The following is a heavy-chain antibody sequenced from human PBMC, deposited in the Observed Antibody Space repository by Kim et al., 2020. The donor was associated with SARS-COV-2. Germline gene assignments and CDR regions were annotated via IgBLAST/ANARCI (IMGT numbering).Heavy chain of an antibody. CDR1: GGSFSGYY. Sequence: SETLSLTCAVYGGSFSGYYWSWIRQPPGKGLEWIGEINHSGSTNHNPSLKSRVTISVDTSKNQFSLKLSSVTAADTAVYYCARRITMVRGVNDAFDIWGQGTMVTVSS. CDR3: ARRITMVRGVNDAFDI. CDR2: INHSGST. D-gene: IGHD3-10*01. J-gene: IGHJ3*02. V-gene: IGHV4-34*01.